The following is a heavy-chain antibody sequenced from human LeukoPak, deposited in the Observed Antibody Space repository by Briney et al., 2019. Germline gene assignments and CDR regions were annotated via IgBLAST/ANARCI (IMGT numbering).Heavy chain of an antibody. CDR1: GYTFTGYY. J-gene: IGHJ5*02. CDR3: ARTMVRVLLWFGELPGRNWFDP. Sequence: ASVKVSCKASGYTFTGYYMHWVRQAPGQGLEWMGGINPNSGGTNYAQKFQGRVTMTRATSISTAYMELSRLRSGDTAVYSCARTMVRVLLWFGELPGRNWFDPWGQGTLVTVSS. D-gene: IGHD3-10*01. V-gene: IGHV1-2*02. CDR2: INPNSGGT.